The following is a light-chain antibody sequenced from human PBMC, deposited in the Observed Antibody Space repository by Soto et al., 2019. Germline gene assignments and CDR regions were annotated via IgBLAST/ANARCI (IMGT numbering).Light chain of an antibody. V-gene: IGKV3-20*01. CDR2: AAS. Sequence: EIVLTQSPGTLSLSPGERATLSCRASQSVGSSLAWYQQRSGQAPRLLIFAASSRATGIPDRFGGSGFGTDFTLTIPRLEPEDFVVYYCHQHHSAPFTFGGGTKVEIK. CDR3: HQHHSAPFT. CDR1: QSVGSS. J-gene: IGKJ4*01.